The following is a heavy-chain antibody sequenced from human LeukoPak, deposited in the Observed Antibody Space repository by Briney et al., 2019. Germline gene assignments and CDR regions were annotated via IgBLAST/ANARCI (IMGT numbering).Heavy chain of an antibody. V-gene: IGHV3-48*03. CDR3: ARDSPPQYSYDSSSYLGPMDAFDI. CDR1: GFTFSSYE. J-gene: IGHJ3*02. CDR2: ISSSGNTI. D-gene: IGHD3-22*01. Sequence: GGSLRLSCAASGFTFSSYEMNWVRQAPGKGLDWVSYISSSGNTIYYADSVKGRFTISRDNAKNSLYLQMNSLRAEDTAVYYCARDSPPQYSYDSSSYLGPMDAFDIWGQGTMVTVSS.